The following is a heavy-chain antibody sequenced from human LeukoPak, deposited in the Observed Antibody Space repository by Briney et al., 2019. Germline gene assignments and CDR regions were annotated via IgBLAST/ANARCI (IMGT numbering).Heavy chain of an antibody. CDR2: ITVSGDGS. J-gene: IGHJ2*01. Sequence: GESLKISCAASGFTFSSYGMSWVRQAPGKGLEWISSITVSGDGSTYVDSVKGRFTISRDNSKNTLYLQMNSLRAEDTAVYYCAKNLLGSAAYSWYFGLWGRGALVTVSS. CDR1: GFTFSSYG. CDR3: AKNLLGSAAYSWYFGL. D-gene: IGHD2-15*01. V-gene: IGHV3-23*01.